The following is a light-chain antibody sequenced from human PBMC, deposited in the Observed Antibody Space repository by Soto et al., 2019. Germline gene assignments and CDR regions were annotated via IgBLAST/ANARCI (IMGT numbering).Light chain of an antibody. CDR1: QSISSY. V-gene: IGKV1-39*01. CDR3: QQSYSGPYT. Sequence: DIQMTQSPSSLSASVGDRVTITCRASQSISSYINWYQQKPGKAPELLIYAASNLRRGVSSRFSGSGSGTNFTLSISSLQPEDFASYHCQQSYSGPYTFGQGTKLEI. CDR2: AAS. J-gene: IGKJ2*01.